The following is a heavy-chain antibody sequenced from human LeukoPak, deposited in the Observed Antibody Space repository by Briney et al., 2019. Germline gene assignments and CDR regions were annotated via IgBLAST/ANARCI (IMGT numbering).Heavy chain of an antibody. Sequence: SVKVSCKASGGTFSSYAISWVRQAPGQGLEWMGGIIPIFGTANYAQKFQGRVTITADESTSTAYMELSSLRSEDTAVYYCARDGYSYGYVWFDPWGQGTLVTVSS. J-gene: IGHJ5*02. V-gene: IGHV1-69*13. CDR1: GGTFSSYA. D-gene: IGHD5-18*01. CDR2: IIPIFGTA. CDR3: ARDGYSYGYVWFDP.